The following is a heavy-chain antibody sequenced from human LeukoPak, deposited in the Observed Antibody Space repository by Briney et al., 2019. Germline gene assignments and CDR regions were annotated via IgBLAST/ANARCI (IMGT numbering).Heavy chain of an antibody. D-gene: IGHD6-6*01. Sequence: SVKVSCKASGGTFSSYAISWVRQAPGQGLEWMGRIIPIFGTANYAQKFQGRVTITTDGSTSTAYMELSSLRSEDTAVYYCARDLGSCKLGPWGQGTLVTVSS. V-gene: IGHV1-69*05. CDR2: IIPIFGTA. J-gene: IGHJ5*02. CDR3: ARDLGSCKLGP. CDR1: GGTFSSYA.